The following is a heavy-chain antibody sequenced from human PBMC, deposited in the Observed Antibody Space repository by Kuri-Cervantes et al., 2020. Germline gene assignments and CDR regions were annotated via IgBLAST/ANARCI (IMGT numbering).Heavy chain of an antibody. CDR2: VGHTGSV. Sequence: SETLSLTCAVYGGSLSGHYWSLIRQPPGKGLEWIGGVGHTGSVTYNPSLKSRVPISVDTSKNQFSLKLSSVTAADTAVYYCARRLAAAGNWFDPWGQGTLVTVSS. J-gene: IGHJ5*02. CDR3: ARRLAAAGNWFDP. CDR1: GGSLSGHY. D-gene: IGHD6-13*01. V-gene: IGHV4-34*01.